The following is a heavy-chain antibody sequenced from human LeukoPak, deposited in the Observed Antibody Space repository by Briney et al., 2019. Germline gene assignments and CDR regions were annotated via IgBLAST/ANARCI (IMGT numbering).Heavy chain of an antibody. CDR1: GFTFSRYS. V-gene: IGHV3-48*04. Sequence: SGGSLRLSCAASGFTFSRYSINWVRQAPGKGLEWVSYISSSGSTIYYADSVKGRFTISRDNAKNSLYLQMNSLRAEDTAVYYCARVPYSSSWPLDYWGQGTLVTVSS. J-gene: IGHJ4*02. CDR2: ISSSGSTI. CDR3: ARVPYSSSWPLDY. D-gene: IGHD6-13*01.